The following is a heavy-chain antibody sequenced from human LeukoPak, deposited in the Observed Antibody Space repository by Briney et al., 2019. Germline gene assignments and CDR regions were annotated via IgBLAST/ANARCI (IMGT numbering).Heavy chain of an antibody. CDR3: ASRRPYSSSWYYFDY. D-gene: IGHD6-13*01. Sequence: SVTVSCKASGGTFSSYAISWVRQAPGQGLEWMGGIIPIFGTANYAQKFQGRVTITADKSTSTAYMELSSLRSEDTAVYYCASRRPYSSSWYYFDYWGQGTLVTVSS. CDR2: IIPIFGTA. CDR1: GGTFSSYA. V-gene: IGHV1-69*06. J-gene: IGHJ4*02.